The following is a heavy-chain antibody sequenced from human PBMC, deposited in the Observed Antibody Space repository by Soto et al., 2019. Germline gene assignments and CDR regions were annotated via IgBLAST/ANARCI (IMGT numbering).Heavy chain of an antibody. D-gene: IGHD3-22*01. CDR3: ARGHYDSSGITGNWFDP. CDR2: IYYSGST. J-gene: IGHJ5*02. V-gene: IGHV4-31*03. Sequence: QVQLQESGPGLVKPSQTLSLTCTVSGGSISSGGYYWSWIRQHPGKGLECIGYIYYSGSTYYNPYLKSRVTISVDTSKNQFSLKLSSVTAADTAVYYCARGHYDSSGITGNWFDPWGQGTLVTVSS. CDR1: GGSISSGGYY.